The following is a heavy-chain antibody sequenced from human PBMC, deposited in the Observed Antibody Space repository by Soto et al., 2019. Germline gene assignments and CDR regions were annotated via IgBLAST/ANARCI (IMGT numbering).Heavy chain of an antibody. D-gene: IGHD2-15*01. V-gene: IGHV3-33*01. J-gene: IGHJ4*02. CDR1: GFTFSSYG. Sequence: PGGSLRLSCAASGFTFSSYGMHWVRQAPGKGLEWVAVIWYDGSNKYYADSVKGRFTISRDNSKNTLYLQMNSLRAEDTAVYYCARDSGYCSGGSCYEFGYWGQGTLVTVSS. CDR2: IWYDGSNK. CDR3: ARDSGYCSGGSCYEFGY.